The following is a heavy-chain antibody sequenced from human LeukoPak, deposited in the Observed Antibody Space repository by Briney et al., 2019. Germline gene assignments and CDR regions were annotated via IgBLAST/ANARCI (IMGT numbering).Heavy chain of an antibody. Sequence: SETLSLTCTVSGGSTSSSSYYWGWIRQPPGKGLEWIGSIYYSGSTYYNPSLKSRVTISVDTSKDQFSLKLSSVTAADTAVYYCARPRDSWYYGMDVWGQGTTVTVSS. CDR1: GGSTSSSSYY. D-gene: IGHD2-21*02. V-gene: IGHV4-39*01. CDR2: IYYSGST. J-gene: IGHJ6*02. CDR3: ARPRDSWYYGMDV.